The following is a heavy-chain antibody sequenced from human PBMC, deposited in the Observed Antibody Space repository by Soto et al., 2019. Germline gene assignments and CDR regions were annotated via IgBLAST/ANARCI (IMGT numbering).Heavy chain of an antibody. CDR1: GGSITSSSFY. J-gene: IGHJ4*02. CDR3: ARRRIVPTTDFDY. D-gene: IGHD1-26*01. V-gene: IGHV4-39*01. CDR2: IFHTGAT. Sequence: PSETLSLTCTVSGGSITSSSFYWGWIRQPPGKGLEGIGHIFHTGATYYNPTLKSRLRMSVDTSKNQFSLNLSSVTATDTAVYYCARRRIVPTTDFDYWGQGTLVTVSS.